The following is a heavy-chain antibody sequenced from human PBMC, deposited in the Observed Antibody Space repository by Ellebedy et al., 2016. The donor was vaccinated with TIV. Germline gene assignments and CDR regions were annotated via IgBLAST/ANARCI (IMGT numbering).Heavy chain of an antibody. Sequence: GESLKISCAASGFTFSNAWMNWVRQAPGKGLEWVGRIKSKTDGGAADYAAPVKGRFTISREDSKKTLYLQMNSLKTEDTAVYFCTTVYRYNYDSVWGQGTLVTVSS. CDR3: TTVYRYNYDSV. CDR2: IKSKTDGGAA. CDR1: GFTFSNAW. V-gene: IGHV3-15*01. J-gene: IGHJ4*02. D-gene: IGHD5-18*01.